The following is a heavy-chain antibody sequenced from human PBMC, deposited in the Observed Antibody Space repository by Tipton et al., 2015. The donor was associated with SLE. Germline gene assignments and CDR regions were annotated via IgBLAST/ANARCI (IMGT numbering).Heavy chain of an antibody. J-gene: IGHJ4*02. CDR2: IWYDGGGE. Sequence: SLRLSCAASGFSFSTQNMHWVRQAPGKGLEWVGTIWYDGGGEHYADSVKGRFTISRDNSQNTLHLQMNSLRADDTAVYYCAKDRDFTYYYESHFDHWGQGTLVTVSS. CDR3: AKDRDFTYYYESHFDH. CDR1: GFSFSTQN. D-gene: IGHD3-22*01. V-gene: IGHV3-33*06.